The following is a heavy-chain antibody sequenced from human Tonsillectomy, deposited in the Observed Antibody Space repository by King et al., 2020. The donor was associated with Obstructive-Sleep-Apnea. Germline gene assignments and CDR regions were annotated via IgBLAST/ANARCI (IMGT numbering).Heavy chain of an antibody. Sequence: VQLQESGPGLVKPSETLSLTCTVSGDSLSSYYWSWIRQPPGKGLEWIGYVYYNGNTNINPSLKSRVTISVDTSKNQFSLKLSSVTAADTATYYCTGLHTGRFDPWGQGALVTVSS. V-gene: IGHV4-59*08. J-gene: IGHJ5*02. CDR3: TGLHTGRFDP. CDR2: VYYNGNT. D-gene: IGHD5-18*01. CDR1: GDSLSSYY.